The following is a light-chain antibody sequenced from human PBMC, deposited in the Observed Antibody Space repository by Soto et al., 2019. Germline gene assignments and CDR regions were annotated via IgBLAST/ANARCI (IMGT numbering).Light chain of an antibody. J-gene: IGKJ1*01. CDR2: DAS. Sequence: DIQVTQSPSTLSASVGDRVTITCGASQSIGTWLAWYQQKPGKAPKLLIFDASTLESGVPSRFSGSGSGTDFTLTISSLQPDDFATYYCQQYSDSSGAFDQGTRVEIK. CDR1: QSIGTW. V-gene: IGKV1-5*01. CDR3: QQYSDSSGA.